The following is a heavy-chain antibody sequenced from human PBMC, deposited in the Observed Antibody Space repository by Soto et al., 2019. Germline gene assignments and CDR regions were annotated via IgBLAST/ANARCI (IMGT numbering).Heavy chain of an antibody. D-gene: IGHD6-19*01. Sequence: ESVGGVVQPGRSLRLSCAASGFTFSSYGMYWVRQAPGKGLEWVALISSDGTNKYYADSVKGRFTISRDNSKNTLYLQMNSLRAEDTAVYYCAKGEYSTGWYSAFDIWGQGTMVTVSS. J-gene: IGHJ3*02. CDR2: ISSDGTNK. CDR3: AKGEYSTGWYSAFDI. CDR1: GFTFSSYG. V-gene: IGHV3-30*18.